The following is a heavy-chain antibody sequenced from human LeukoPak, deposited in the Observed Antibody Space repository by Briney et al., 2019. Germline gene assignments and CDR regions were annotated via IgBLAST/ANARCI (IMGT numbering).Heavy chain of an antibody. D-gene: IGHD2-15*01. CDR1: GGSISSYY. J-gene: IGHJ4*02. V-gene: IGHV4-59*01. Sequence: SGTLSLTCTVSGGSISSYYWSWIRQPPGKGLEWIGYIYYSGSTNYNPSLKSRVTISVDTSKNQFSLKLSSVTAADTAVYYCASVGPNCSGGSCTDYWGQGTLVTVSS. CDR2: IYYSGST. CDR3: ASVGPNCSGGSCTDY.